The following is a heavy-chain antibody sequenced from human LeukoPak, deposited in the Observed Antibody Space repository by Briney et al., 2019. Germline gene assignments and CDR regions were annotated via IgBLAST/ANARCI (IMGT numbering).Heavy chain of an antibody. CDR3: ARWGPGGQRGSFDI. CDR2: ITPLFGTA. CDR1: GGTFSKYT. V-gene: IGHV1-69*05. Sequence: ASVKVSCKASGGTFSKYTISWVRQRPGQGLEWMGGITPLFGTANYAQKFQGRVTITRDTSASTAYMELSSLRSEDTAVYYCARWGPGGQRGSFDIWGQGTMVTVSS. D-gene: IGHD7-27*01. J-gene: IGHJ3*02.